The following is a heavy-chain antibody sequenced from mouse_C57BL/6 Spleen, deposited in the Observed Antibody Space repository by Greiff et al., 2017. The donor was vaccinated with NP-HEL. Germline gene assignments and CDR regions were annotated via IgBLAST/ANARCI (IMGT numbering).Heavy chain of an antibody. D-gene: IGHD4-1*01. CDR3: AREGPLGYFDY. CDR1: GYSITSGYD. J-gene: IGHJ2*01. CDR2: ISYSGST. V-gene: IGHV3-1*01. Sequence: EVKLVESGPGMVKPSQSLSLTCTVTGYSITSGYDWHWIRHFPGNKLEWMGYISYSGSTNYNPSLKSRISITLDTSKNHFFLKLKSVTTEDTATYYCAREGPLGYFDYWGQGTTLTVSS.